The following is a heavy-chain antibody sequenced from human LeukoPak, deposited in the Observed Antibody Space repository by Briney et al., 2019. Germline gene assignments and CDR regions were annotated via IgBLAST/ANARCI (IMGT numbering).Heavy chain of an antibody. CDR3: AKPHPTYSNYGY. J-gene: IGHJ4*02. Sequence: SGGSLKLSCAASGFTFSSYAMSWVCQAPGKGLEWVSAISGSGGSTYYADSVKGRFTISRDNSKNTLYLQMNSLRAEDTAVYYCAKPHPTYSNYGYWGQGTLVTVSS. CDR2: ISGSGGST. CDR1: GFTFSSYA. D-gene: IGHD4-11*01. V-gene: IGHV3-23*01.